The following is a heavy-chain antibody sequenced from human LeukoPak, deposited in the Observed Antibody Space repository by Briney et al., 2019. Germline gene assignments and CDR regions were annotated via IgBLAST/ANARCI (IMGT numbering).Heavy chain of an antibody. V-gene: IGHV3-33*01. CDR3: ARERYCSSTSCLLYYYYYMDV. CDR2: IWYDGSNK. D-gene: IGHD2-2*01. J-gene: IGHJ6*03. CDR1: GFTFSSYG. Sequence: GRSLRLSCAASGFTFSSYGMHWVRQAPGKGLEWVAVIWYDGSNKYYADSVKGRFTTSRDNSKNTLYLQMNSLRAEDTAVYYCARERYCSSTSCLLYYYYYMDVWGKGTTVTVSS.